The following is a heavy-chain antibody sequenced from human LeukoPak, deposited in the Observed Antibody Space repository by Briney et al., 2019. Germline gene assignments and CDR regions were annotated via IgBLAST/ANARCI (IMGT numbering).Heavy chain of an antibody. CDR3: AKYENIDGSYYFDY. V-gene: IGHV3-23*05. J-gene: IGHJ4*02. CDR1: GFTFSNYA. D-gene: IGHD1-26*01. CDR2: LSNSATAT. Sequence: GGSLRLSCVASGFTFSNYAMSWVRQAPGKGLEWVSALSNSATATYYADSVKGRFTISRDNSKNTLYLQMNSLRAEDTAVYYCAKYENIDGSYYFDYWGQGTLVTVSS.